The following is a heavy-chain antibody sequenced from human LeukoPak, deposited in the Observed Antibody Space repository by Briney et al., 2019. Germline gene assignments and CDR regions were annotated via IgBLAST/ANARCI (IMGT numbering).Heavy chain of an antibody. CDR1: GFLFSSYG. CDR2: ISSSCSTI. D-gene: IGHD6-6*01. Sequence: HSGGSLRHSCAASGFLFSSYGMIWVRQAPGKGLEWVSYISSSCSTIYYADSVRGRFTISSDNAKNSLNLQMNSLRAEDTAVYFCARRPIGARLFYYYYMEATGNGATVTVSS. J-gene: IGHJ6*03. CDR3: ARRPIGARLFYYYYMEA. V-gene: IGHV3-48*01.